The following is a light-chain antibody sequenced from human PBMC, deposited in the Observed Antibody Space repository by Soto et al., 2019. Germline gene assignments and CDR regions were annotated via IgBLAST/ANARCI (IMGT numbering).Light chain of an antibody. Sequence: DIQMTQSPSTLSASVGDRVTITCRASQSISSWLAWFQQKPGKAPKLLIYDASSLERGVPSRLSSSGSGTEFTLTISSLQPDDFATYYCQQYDSYPLTFGPGTKVEIK. J-gene: IGKJ3*01. CDR2: DAS. CDR1: QSISSW. V-gene: IGKV1-5*01. CDR3: QQYDSYPLT.